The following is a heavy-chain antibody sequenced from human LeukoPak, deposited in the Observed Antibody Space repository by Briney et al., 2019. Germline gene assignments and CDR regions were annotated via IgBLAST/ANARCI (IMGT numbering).Heavy chain of an antibody. V-gene: IGHV3-30*02. CDR1: GFSFNNYG. J-gene: IGHJ4*02. CDR3: AKDSLRTLPAASFDF. D-gene: IGHD2-2*01. CDR2: IRYDGSDT. Sequence: GGSLRLSCAASGFSFNNYGMHWVRQAPGKGLEWVAFIRYDGSDTYYADSVKGRFTISRDNSKNTLHLLMNSLRAEDTAVYYCAKDSLRTLPAASFDFWGQGTLVTVSS.